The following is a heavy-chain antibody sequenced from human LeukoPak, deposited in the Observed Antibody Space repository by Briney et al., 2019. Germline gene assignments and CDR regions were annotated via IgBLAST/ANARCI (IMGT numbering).Heavy chain of an antibody. J-gene: IGHJ4*02. D-gene: IGHD1/OR15-1a*01. CDR2: IYYSGRT. CDR1: GGSISSDY. CDR3: ARGFANSDYFDY. Sequence: PSETLSLTCTVSGGSISSDYWSWIRQPPGKGLEWIGYIYYSGRTYYNPSLKSRITISVDTSKNQFSLKLSSVTAADTAVYYCARGFANSDYFDYWGQGTLVTVSS. V-gene: IGHV4-59*01.